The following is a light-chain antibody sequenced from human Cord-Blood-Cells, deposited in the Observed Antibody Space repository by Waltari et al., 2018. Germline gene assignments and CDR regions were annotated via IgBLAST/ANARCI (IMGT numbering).Light chain of an antibody. Sequence: QPALTHPASVSGSPGLPITISCTGTSSDVGGYNYVSWYQQHPGNAPKLMIYDVSNRPSGVSNRFSGSKSGNTASLTISGLQAEDEADYYCSSYTSSSTLVFGGGTKLTVL. CDR3: SSYTSSSTLV. J-gene: IGLJ3*02. CDR1: SSDVGGYNY. V-gene: IGLV2-14*01. CDR2: DVS.